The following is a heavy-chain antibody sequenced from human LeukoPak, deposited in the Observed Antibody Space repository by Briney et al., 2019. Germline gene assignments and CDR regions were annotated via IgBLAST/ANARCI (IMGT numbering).Heavy chain of an antibody. D-gene: IGHD6-13*01. CDR2: MYSRGDT. J-gene: IGHJ5*02. V-gene: IGHV3-53*01. CDR3: ARDAPQVPAAGVLAS. CDR1: GFSFSSYA. Sequence: GGSLRLSCIASGFSFSSYAMSWVRQAPGKGLEWVSVMYSRGDTYYADSVKGRFTFSRDISKNTLYLQMNGLGTEDTAMYYCARDAPQVPAAGVLASWGQGTLVTVSS.